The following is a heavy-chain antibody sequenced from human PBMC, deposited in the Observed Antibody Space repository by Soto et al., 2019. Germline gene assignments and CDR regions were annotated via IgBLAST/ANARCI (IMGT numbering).Heavy chain of an antibody. Sequence: SETLSLTCTVSGGSISSGGYYWSWIRQHPGKGLEWIGYIYYSGSTYYNPSLKSRVTISVDTSKNQFSLKLSSVTAADTAVYYCASTFTYYYDSSGYYGPYYGMDVWGQGTKVTVSS. D-gene: IGHD3-22*01. V-gene: IGHV4-31*03. J-gene: IGHJ6*02. CDR1: GGSISSGGYY. CDR2: IYYSGST. CDR3: ASTFTYYYDSSGYYGPYYGMDV.